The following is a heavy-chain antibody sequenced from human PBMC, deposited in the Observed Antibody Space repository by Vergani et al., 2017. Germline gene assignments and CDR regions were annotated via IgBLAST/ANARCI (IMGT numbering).Heavy chain of an antibody. J-gene: IGHJ4*02. Sequence: QVQLQQWGAGLLKPSETLSLTCAVYGGSFSGYYWSWIRQPPGKGLEWIGEINHSGSTNYNPSLKSRVTISVDTSKNQFSLKLSSVAAADTAGYYCARVRYDFWSGYLDYWGQGTLVTVSS. CDR1: GGSFSGYY. D-gene: IGHD3-3*01. CDR3: ARVRYDFWSGYLDY. V-gene: IGHV4-34*01. CDR2: INHSGST.